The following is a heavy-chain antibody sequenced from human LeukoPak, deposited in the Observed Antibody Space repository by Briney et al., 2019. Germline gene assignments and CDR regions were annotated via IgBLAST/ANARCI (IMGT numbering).Heavy chain of an antibody. V-gene: IGHV3-30*18. D-gene: IGHD6-19*01. CDR3: AKDPLAVAGYAEYFQH. CDR2: ISYDGSNK. Sequence: PGGSLRLSCAASGFTFSSYGMHWVRQAPGKGLEWVAVISYDGSNKYYADSVKGRFTISRDNSKNTLYLQMNSLRAEDTAVYYCAKDPLAVAGYAEYFQHWGQGTLVTVSS. CDR1: GFTFSSYG. J-gene: IGHJ1*01.